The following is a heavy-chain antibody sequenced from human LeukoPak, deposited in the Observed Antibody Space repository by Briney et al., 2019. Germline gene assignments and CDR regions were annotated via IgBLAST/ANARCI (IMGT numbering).Heavy chain of an antibody. D-gene: IGHD4-17*01. V-gene: IGHV4-34*01. CDR2: INHSGST. J-gene: IGHJ3*02. CDR1: GGSFSGYY. Sequence: PSETLSLTCAVYGGSFSGYYWSWIRQPPGKGLEWIGEINHSGSTNYNPSLKSRVTISVDTSKNQFSLKLSSVTAADTAVYYCARPKNYGDYADAFDIWGQGTMVTVSS. CDR3: ARPKNYGDYADAFDI.